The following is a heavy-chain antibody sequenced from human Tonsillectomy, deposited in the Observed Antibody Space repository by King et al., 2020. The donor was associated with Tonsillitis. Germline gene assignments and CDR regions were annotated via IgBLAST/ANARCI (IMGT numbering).Heavy chain of an antibody. Sequence: QLVESGGGLVKPGGSLRLSCAASGFTFSSYSMIWVLQAPGRGLGWVSSISSSRSYIYYADTVKGRFTISRDSARTSLYLQMNSRRAEDTAVYYCARAVSLTAFDIWGQGTMVTVSS. CDR1: GFTFSSYS. CDR2: ISSSRSYI. D-gene: IGHD2/OR15-2a*01. J-gene: IGHJ3*02. V-gene: IGHV3-21*01. CDR3: ARAVSLTAFDI.